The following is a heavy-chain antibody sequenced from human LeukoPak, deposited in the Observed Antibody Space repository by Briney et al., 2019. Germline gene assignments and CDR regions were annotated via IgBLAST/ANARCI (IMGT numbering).Heavy chain of an antibody. Sequence: ASVKVSCKASGYTFTSYDINWVRQATGQGLEWMGWMNPNSGNTGYAQKFQGRVTMTRNTSISTAYMELSSLRSEDTAVYYCARGGQGQYYYDSSGYYDYYYYYYMDVWGKGTTVNVSS. J-gene: IGHJ6*03. V-gene: IGHV1-8*01. CDR3: ARGGQGQYYYDSSGYYDYYYYYYMDV. CDR2: MNPNSGNT. CDR1: GYTFTSYD. D-gene: IGHD3-22*01.